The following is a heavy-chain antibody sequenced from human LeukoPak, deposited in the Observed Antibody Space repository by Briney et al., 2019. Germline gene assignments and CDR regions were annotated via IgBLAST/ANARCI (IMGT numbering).Heavy chain of an antibody. CDR2: ISPDNDDT. CDR3: ARSGFCTSSTCFRESDGLDV. V-gene: IGHV1-18*01. Sequence: ASVKVSCKASGYIFTAYGISWVRQTPGEGLEWMGRISPDNDDTKYAQKLQGRVVLTTDTSTSTAYMELTSLRSGDTAVYYCARSGFCTSSTCFRESDGLDVWGQGTMLTVSS. D-gene: IGHD2-8*01. CDR1: GYIFTAYG. J-gene: IGHJ3*01.